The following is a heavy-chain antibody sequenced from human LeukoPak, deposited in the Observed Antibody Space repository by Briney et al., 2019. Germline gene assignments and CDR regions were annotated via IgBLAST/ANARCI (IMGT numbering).Heavy chain of an antibody. CDR3: ARDKLGGGWAYMDV. D-gene: IGHD6-19*01. V-gene: IGHV1-69*05. J-gene: IGHJ6*03. Sequence: SVKVSCKASGGTFSSYAISWVRQAPGQGLEWMGGIIPIFGTANYAQKFQGRVTITTDESTSTAYMELSSLRSGDTAVYYCARDKLGGGWAYMDVWGKGTTVTVSS. CDR1: GGTFSSYA. CDR2: IIPIFGTA.